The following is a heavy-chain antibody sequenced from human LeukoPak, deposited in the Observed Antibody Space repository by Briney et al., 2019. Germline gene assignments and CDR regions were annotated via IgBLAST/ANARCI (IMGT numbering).Heavy chain of an antibody. CDR1: GFTFSSYA. Sequence: GGSLRLSCAASGFTFSSYAMGWVRQAPGKGLEWVSGISGSGGTTYYADSVKGRFTISRDNSKNTLYLQMNSPRAEDTAVYYCAKDKVPTATTLLHYWGQGTLVTVSS. CDR3: AKDKVPTATTLLHY. V-gene: IGHV3-23*01. CDR2: ISGSGGTT. D-gene: IGHD4-17*01. J-gene: IGHJ4*02.